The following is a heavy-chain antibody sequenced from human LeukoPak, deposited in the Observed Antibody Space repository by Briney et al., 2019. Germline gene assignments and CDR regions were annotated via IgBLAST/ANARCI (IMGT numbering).Heavy chain of an antibody. Sequence: GESLKISCKGSGYSFTSYWIGWVRQMPGKGLEWMGIIYPGDSDTRYSPSFQGQVTISADKSISTAYLQWSSLKASDTAMYYCARGGYCSSTSCYSSVYNWFDPWGQGTLVTVSS. CDR2: IYPGDSDT. D-gene: IGHD2-2*03. CDR1: GYSFTSYW. J-gene: IGHJ5*02. CDR3: ARGGYCSSTSCYSSVYNWFDP. V-gene: IGHV5-51*01.